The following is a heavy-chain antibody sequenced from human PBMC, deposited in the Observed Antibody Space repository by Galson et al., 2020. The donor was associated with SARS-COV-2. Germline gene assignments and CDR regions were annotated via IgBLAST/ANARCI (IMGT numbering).Heavy chain of an antibody. CDR3: ARVDRRKFIFTFDY. J-gene: IGHJ4*02. V-gene: IGHV4-30-4*01. D-gene: IGHD3-9*01. CDR2: IYYSGST. CDR1: GGSISNGDYY. Sequence: PSETLSLTCTVSGGSISNGDYYWSWVRQPPGKGLEWIGYIYYSGSTYYNPSLKSRVSISVDTSKNQFSLRLTSVTAADTAVYFCARVDRRKFIFTFDYWGQGTLVTVSS.